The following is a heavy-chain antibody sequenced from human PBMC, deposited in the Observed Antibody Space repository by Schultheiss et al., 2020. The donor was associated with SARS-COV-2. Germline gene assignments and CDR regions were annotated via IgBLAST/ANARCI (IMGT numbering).Heavy chain of an antibody. CDR2: IIPIFGTT. Sequence: SVKVSCKASGGTFSSYAISWVRQAPGQGLEWLGRIIPIFGTTNYAQKFQGRVTITADESTSTAYMELSSLRSEDTAVYYCARGRLVTPEEFRPFDYWGQGTLVTVSS. D-gene: IGHD2/OR15-2a*01. J-gene: IGHJ4*02. CDR1: GGTFSSYA. CDR3: ARGRLVTPEEFRPFDY. V-gene: IGHV1-69*13.